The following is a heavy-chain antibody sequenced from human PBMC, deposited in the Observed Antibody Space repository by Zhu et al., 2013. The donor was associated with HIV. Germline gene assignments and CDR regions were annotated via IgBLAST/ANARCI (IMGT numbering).Heavy chain of an antibody. CDR1: GGSISSSSYY. Sequence: QVQLQESGPGLVKPSETLSLTCTVSGGSISSSSYYWGWIRQPPGKGLEWIGSIYYSGSTYYNPSLKSRVTISVDTSKNQFSLKLSSVTAADTAVYYCARDRITMVRGVQYYFDYWGQGTLVTVSS. CDR2: IYYSGST. V-gene: IGHV4-39*07. D-gene: IGHD3-10*01. J-gene: IGHJ4*02. CDR3: ARDRITMVRGVQYYFDY.